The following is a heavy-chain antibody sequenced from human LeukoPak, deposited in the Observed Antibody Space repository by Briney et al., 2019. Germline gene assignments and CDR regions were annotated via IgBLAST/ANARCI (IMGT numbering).Heavy chain of an antibody. Sequence: GGSLRLSCAASGFTFSSYWMSWVRQAPGKGLEWVANIKQDGSEKYYVDSVKGRFTTSRDNAKNSLYLQMNSLRAEDTAVYYCAREDVWFGEWNWFDPWGQGTLVTVSS. J-gene: IGHJ5*02. D-gene: IGHD3-10*01. V-gene: IGHV3-7*01. CDR2: IKQDGSEK. CDR3: AREDVWFGEWNWFDP. CDR1: GFTFSSYW.